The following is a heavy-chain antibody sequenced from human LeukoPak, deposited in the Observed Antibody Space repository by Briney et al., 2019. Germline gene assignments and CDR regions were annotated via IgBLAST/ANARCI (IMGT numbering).Heavy chain of an antibody. Sequence: KESGPTLVKPTQTLTLTCTFSGFSLTTNGLGVGWIRQPPGKALEWLALIYWDDDKRYSPSLKSRLTITEDTSKNQVVLTMTDMDPVDTATYYCARKRERGLPFDYWGQGTLVTVSS. CDR3: ARKRERGLPFDY. CDR1: GFSLTTNGLG. CDR2: IYWDDDK. J-gene: IGHJ4*02. D-gene: IGHD3-16*01. V-gene: IGHV2-5*02.